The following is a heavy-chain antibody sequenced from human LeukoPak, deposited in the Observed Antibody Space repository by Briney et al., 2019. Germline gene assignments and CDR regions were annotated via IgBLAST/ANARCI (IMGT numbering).Heavy chain of an antibody. CDR3: AKDLYGSDWYNYFDP. CDR1: GFTLSSYA. Sequence: GGSLRLSCAASGFTLSSYAVAWVRQAPGKGLEWVSTITASGGYTFYADFAKGRFTISRDNSKDTLYLQMNSLTTEDTAVYHCAKDLYGSDWYNYFDPWGQGALVTVSS. D-gene: IGHD6-19*01. J-gene: IGHJ5*02. CDR2: ITASGGYT. V-gene: IGHV3-23*01.